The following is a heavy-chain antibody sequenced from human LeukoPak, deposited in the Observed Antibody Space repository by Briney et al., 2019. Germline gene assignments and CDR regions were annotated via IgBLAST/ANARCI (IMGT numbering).Heavy chain of an antibody. J-gene: IGHJ4*02. V-gene: IGHV3-48*01. Sequence: GGSLRLSCVASGFSVTAYSMNWVRQAPGRGLEWISYIGPGGDIYYADSVTGRFTVSRDIAKNSLYLQMNSLRAEDTAVYYCAKAGYISTSSLSYWGQGTLVTVSS. CDR2: IGPGGDI. D-gene: IGHD2-2*01. CDR3: AKAGYISTSSLSY. CDR1: GFSVTAYS.